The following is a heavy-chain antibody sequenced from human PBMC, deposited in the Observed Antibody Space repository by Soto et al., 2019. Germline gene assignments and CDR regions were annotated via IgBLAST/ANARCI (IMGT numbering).Heavy chain of an antibody. D-gene: IGHD5-18*01. CDR1: GFTFSSYG. J-gene: IGHJ6*02. V-gene: IGHV3-33*01. Sequence: GGSLRLSCAASGFTFSSYGMHWVRQAPGKGLEWVAVIWYDGSNKYHADSVKGRFTISRDNSKNTLYLQMNSLRAEDTAVYYCARVDTAMVTYYYYYGMDVWGQGTTVTVSS. CDR2: IWYDGSNK. CDR3: ARVDTAMVTYYYYYGMDV.